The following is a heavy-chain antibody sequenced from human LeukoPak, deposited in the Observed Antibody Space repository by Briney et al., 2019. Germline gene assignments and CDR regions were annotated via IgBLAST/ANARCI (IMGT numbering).Heavy chain of an antibody. J-gene: IGHJ6*03. CDR3: TGGSEKVLSREYYYYMDV. CDR2: IDRDGRVQ. Sequence: GGSLRLACTASGFTTHDWLNWVRRSPGKGLEWVANIDRDGRVQHYVDSVEGRFTISRDSAKNSLALQMHSLRAEDTAVYYCTGGSEKVLSREYYYYMDVWGTGTTVTVSS. CDR1: GFTTHDW. V-gene: IGHV3-7*01. D-gene: IGHD2/OR15-2a*01.